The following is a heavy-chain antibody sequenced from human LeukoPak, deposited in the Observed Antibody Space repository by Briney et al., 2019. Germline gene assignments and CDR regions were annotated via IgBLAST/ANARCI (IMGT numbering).Heavy chain of an antibody. Sequence: ASVKVSFKASGYTFNSYGISWVRQAPGQGLEWMGWVSGYNGNTKYAQKFQGRVTMTRDMSTSTVYMELSSLRSEDTAVYYCARSTSGSSFWGQGTLVTVSS. CDR1: GYTFNSYG. D-gene: IGHD6-6*01. CDR3: ARSTSGSSF. CDR2: VSGYNGNT. J-gene: IGHJ4*02. V-gene: IGHV1-18*01.